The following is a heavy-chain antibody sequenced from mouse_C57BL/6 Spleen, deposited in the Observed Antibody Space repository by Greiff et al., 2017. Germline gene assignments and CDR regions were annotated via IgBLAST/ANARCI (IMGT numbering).Heavy chain of an antibody. D-gene: IGHD1-1*01. V-gene: IGHV1-55*01. CDR3: ARDYYGSSSGV. CDR2: IYPGSGST. Sequence: VQLQQPGAELAKPGASVKMSCKASGYTFTSYWITWVKQRPGQGLEWIGDIYPGSGSTNYNEKFKSKATLTVDTSSSTAYMQLSSLTSEDSAVYYCARDYYGSSSGVWGTGTTVTVSS. J-gene: IGHJ1*03. CDR1: GYTFTSYW.